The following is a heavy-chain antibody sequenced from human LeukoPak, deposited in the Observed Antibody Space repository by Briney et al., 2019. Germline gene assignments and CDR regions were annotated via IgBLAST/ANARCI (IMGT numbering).Heavy chain of an antibody. Sequence: SETLSLTCTASGGSFSTYYWSWIRQPPGKGLEWIGYIYYSGSTNYNPSLKSRVTMSVDKSRNLFSLRLTSVTAADTAVYYCARWQDGRAGPGHFDYWGQGSLVTVSS. V-gene: IGHV4-59*12. J-gene: IGHJ4*02. CDR1: GGSFSTYY. CDR3: ARWQDGRAGPGHFDY. CDR2: IYYSGST. D-gene: IGHD6-19*01.